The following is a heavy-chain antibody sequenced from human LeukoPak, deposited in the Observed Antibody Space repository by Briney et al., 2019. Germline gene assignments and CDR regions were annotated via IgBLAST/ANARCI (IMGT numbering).Heavy chain of an antibody. Sequence: GASVKVSCKASGGTFSNYAISWVRQAPGQGRDWMGAIIHIFGTANYAQKFQGRVTITADESTSTAYMELSSLRSEDTAVYYCARILSSSWYEYFHHWGQGTLVTVSS. V-gene: IGHV1-69*13. CDR1: GGTFSNYA. CDR3: ARILSSSWYEYFHH. CDR2: IIHIFGTA. J-gene: IGHJ1*01. D-gene: IGHD6-19*01.